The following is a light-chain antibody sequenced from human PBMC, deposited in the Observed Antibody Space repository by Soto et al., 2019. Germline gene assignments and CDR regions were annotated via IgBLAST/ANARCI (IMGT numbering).Light chain of an antibody. J-gene: IGKJ1*01. CDR3: QQYASSPRT. Sequence: EITMTQSPATLSVSPGERATLSCRASQSVSSNLAWYQQRPGQAPRVLIFGASRRATGIPDRFSGSGSGTDFTLTISRLEPEDSAVYYCQQYASSPRTFGQGTKVDIK. CDR1: QSVSSN. V-gene: IGKV3D-15*01. CDR2: GAS.